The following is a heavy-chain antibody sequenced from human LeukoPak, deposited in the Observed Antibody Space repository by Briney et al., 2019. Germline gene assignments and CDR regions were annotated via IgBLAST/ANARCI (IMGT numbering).Heavy chain of an antibody. J-gene: IGHJ4*02. Sequence: GGSLRLSCAASGFTFSNAWMTWVRQAPGKGLEWVGRIKSKTDGGTTDYAAPEKGRFTISRDDSKNALYLQMNSLRAEDTAVYYCARILDSAWGELGYWGQGTLVTVSS. V-gene: IGHV3-15*01. CDR2: IKSKTDGGTT. CDR3: ARILDSAWGELGY. D-gene: IGHD6-19*01. CDR1: GFTFSNAW.